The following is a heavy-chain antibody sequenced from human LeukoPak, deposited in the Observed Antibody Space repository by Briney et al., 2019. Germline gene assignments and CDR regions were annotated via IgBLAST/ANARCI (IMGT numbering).Heavy chain of an antibody. D-gene: IGHD2-15*01. J-gene: IGHJ6*02. CDR3: ARDGVAYGMDV. V-gene: IGHV3-33*01. Sequence: GGSLRLSCAASGFTFSSYGMHWVRQAPGKGLEWVAVIWYDGSNKYYADSVKGRFTISRDNSKNTLYLQMNSLRAEDTAVYYCARDGVAYGMDVRGQGTTVTVSS. CDR1: GFTFSSYG. CDR2: IWYDGSNK.